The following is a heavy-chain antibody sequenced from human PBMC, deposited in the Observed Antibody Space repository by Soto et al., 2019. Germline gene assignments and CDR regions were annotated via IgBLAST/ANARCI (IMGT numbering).Heavy chain of an antibody. CDR2: ISWNSGSI. CDR1: GFTFDDYA. J-gene: IGHJ4*02. CDR3: AKDIQMMVRGVTDN. D-gene: IGHD3-10*01. Sequence: PGGSLRLSCAASGFTFDDYAMHWVRQAPGKGLEWVSGISWNSGSIGYADSVKGRFTISRDNAKNSLYLQMNSLRAEDTALYYCAKDIQMMVRGVTDNRAQGTLVTVSS. V-gene: IGHV3-9*01.